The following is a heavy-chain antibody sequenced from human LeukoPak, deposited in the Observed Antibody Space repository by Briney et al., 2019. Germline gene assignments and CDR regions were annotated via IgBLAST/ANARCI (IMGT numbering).Heavy chain of an antibody. Sequence: GGSLRLSCAASGITFSNYWMSWVRQAPGRGLEWVANIKKDATEKNYADSVKGRFTISRDNAKNSLYLQMNSLRAEDTAVYYCAELGITMIGGVWGKGTTVTISS. CDR3: AELGITMIGGV. D-gene: IGHD3-10*02. J-gene: IGHJ6*04. V-gene: IGHV3-7*01. CDR2: IKKDATEK. CDR1: GITFSNYW.